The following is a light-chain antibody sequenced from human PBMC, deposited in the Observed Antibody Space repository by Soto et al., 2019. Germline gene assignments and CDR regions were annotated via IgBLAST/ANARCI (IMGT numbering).Light chain of an antibody. V-gene: IGKV3-15*01. Sequence: DIVLTQSPATLSVSPGESASLSCRASQSVSRALAWYQHVPGQAPRLLIYDSSTRATGVPARFSDSGSGTRFTLTISSLQSEDFAVYYCQQYNSWPPRYTFGQGTKLEI. CDR2: DSS. CDR1: QSVSRA. CDR3: QQYNSWPPRYT. J-gene: IGKJ2*01.